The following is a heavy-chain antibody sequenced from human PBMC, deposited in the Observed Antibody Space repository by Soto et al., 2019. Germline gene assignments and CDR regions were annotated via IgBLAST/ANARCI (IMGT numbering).Heavy chain of an antibody. CDR3: ASLSAGVPHGSYYYGMDV. J-gene: IGHJ6*02. D-gene: IGHD3-3*01. Sequence: SETLSLTCTVSGGSIISYYWSWIRQPPGKGLEGIGYIYYSGSTNYNPSLRRRVTISVDTSKNQFSLKLSSVTAADTDVYYCASLSAGVPHGSYYYGMDVWGQGTTVTVSS. V-gene: IGHV4-59*01. CDR2: IYYSGST. CDR1: GGSIISYY.